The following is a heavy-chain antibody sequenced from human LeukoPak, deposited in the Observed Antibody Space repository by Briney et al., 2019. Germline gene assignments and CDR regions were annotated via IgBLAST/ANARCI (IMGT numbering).Heavy chain of an antibody. CDR1: GGSITSGVYS. CDR2: IYNIGST. CDR3: ARDQYYYDSSGYSPFDY. J-gene: IGHJ4*02. V-gene: IGHV4-30-4*07. Sequence: SETLSLTCGVSGGSITSGVYSWSWIRQPPGKGLEWIGYIYNIGSTYYNPSLKSRITMSVDTSKNQFSLKLSSVTAADTAVYYCARDQYYYDSSGYSPFDYWGQGTLVTVSS. D-gene: IGHD3-22*01.